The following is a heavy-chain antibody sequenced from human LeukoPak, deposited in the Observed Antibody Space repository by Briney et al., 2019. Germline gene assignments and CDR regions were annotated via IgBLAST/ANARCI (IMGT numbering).Heavy chain of an antibody. J-gene: IGHJ3*02. CDR1: GGSISSGGYY. Sequence: SETLSLTCTVSGGSISSGGYYWSWIRQHPGKGLEWSGYIYYSGSTYYNPSLKSRVTISVDTSKNQFSLKLSSVTAADTAVYYCAAMTTVVRGRDAFDIWGQGTMVTVSS. D-gene: IGHD4-23*01. CDR3: AAMTTVVRGRDAFDI. CDR2: IYYSGST. V-gene: IGHV4-31*03.